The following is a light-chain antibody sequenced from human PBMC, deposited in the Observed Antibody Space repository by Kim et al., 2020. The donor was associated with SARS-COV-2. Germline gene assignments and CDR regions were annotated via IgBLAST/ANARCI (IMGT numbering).Light chain of an antibody. CDR2: AAS. CDR1: QCISNY. V-gene: IGKV1-27*01. CDR3: QKYNSAPQT. Sequence: ASVGDRVTCTCRASQCISNYLAWYQQKPGKVPKLLIYAASTLQSGVPSRFSGSGSGTDFTLTISSLQPEDVATYYCQKYNSAPQTFGQGTKVDIK. J-gene: IGKJ1*01.